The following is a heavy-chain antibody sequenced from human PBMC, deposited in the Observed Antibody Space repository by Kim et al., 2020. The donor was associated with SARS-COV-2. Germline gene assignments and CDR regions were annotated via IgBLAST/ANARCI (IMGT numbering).Heavy chain of an antibody. Sequence: SETLSLTCAVYGGSFSGYYWSWIRQPPGKGLEWIGEINHSGSTNYNASLKSRVTISVDTSKNQFSLKLSSVTAADTAVYYCASLVAGTKAFDYWGQGTLV. J-gene: IGHJ4*02. D-gene: IGHD6-19*01. CDR1: GGSFSGYY. CDR3: ASLVAGTKAFDY. V-gene: IGHV4-34*01. CDR2: INHSGST.